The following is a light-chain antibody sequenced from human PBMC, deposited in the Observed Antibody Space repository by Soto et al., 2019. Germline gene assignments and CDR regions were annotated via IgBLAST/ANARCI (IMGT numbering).Light chain of an antibody. CDR1: QSVLYSSNNKNY. J-gene: IGKJ1*01. Sequence: DIVMTQSPDSLAVSLGERATINCKSSQSVLYSSNNKNYLAWYQQKPGQPLKLLIYWPSTRESGVPDRYSGSGSGTDFTRTISSLQAEDVSVYYCQQYYSTPRTFGQGTKVEIK. CDR2: WPS. CDR3: QQYYSTPRT. V-gene: IGKV4-1*01.